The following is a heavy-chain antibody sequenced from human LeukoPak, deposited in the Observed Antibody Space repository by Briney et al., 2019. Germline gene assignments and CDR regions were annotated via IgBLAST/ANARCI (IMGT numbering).Heavy chain of an antibody. CDR2: ISSDGSIT. Sequence: GGSLRLSCAASGFTFSSYAMSWVRQAPGKGLVWVSRISSDGSITSYADSVKGRFTISRDNAEDTLYLQMNSLRAEDTAVYYCARHLNYYLDYWGQGTLVTVSS. CDR3: ARHLNYYLDY. J-gene: IGHJ4*02. V-gene: IGHV3-74*01. D-gene: IGHD3-10*01. CDR1: GFTFSSYA.